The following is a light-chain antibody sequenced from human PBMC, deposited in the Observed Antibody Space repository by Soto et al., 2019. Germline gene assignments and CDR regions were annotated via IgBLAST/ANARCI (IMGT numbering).Light chain of an antibody. J-gene: IGKJ1*01. V-gene: IGKV1-27*01. CDR3: QKYNSAPWT. Sequence: IQMTQSPSSLSTSVGDRVTITCRASQGISNYLAWYQQKPGKVPKLLIYAASTLQSGVPSRFSGSGTGKDFNLTIRSLAPGDVATYYCQKYNSAPWTFGQGTKVEIK. CDR1: QGISNY. CDR2: AAS.